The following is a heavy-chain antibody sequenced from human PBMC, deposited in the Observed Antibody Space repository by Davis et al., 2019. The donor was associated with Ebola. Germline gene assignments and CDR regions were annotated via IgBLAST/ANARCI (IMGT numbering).Heavy chain of an antibody. J-gene: IGHJ6*02. V-gene: IGHV3-33*01. CDR2: IWYDGSNK. CDR1: GFTFRSYG. Sequence: GGSLRLSCAASGFTFRSYGMHWVRQAAGKGLEWVAVIWYDGSNKYYADSVKGRFTISRDNSKNTLYLQMNSLRAEDTAVYYCATEYSSSSLVYYYGMDVWGQGTTVTVSS. D-gene: IGHD6-6*01. CDR3: ATEYSSSSLVYYYGMDV.